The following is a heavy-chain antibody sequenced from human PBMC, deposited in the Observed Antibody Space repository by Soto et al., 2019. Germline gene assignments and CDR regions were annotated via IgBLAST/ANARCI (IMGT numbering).Heavy chain of an antibody. CDR3: ARLGAFYQSLDP. Sequence: SETLSLTCAVSGGSISSSSYYWGWIRQPPGKGLEWIGSIYYSGSTYYNPSLKSRVTISVDTSKNQFSLRLSSVTAADTAVYYCARLGAFYQSLDPWGPGTLVTVSS. J-gene: IGHJ5*02. V-gene: IGHV4-39*01. CDR2: IYYSGST. D-gene: IGHD2-2*01. CDR1: GGSISSSSYY.